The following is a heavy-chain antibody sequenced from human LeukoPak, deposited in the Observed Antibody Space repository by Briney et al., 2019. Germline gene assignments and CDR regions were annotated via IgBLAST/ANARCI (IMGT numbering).Heavy chain of an antibody. V-gene: IGHV3-21*01. Sequence: PGGSLRLSCAASGFTFSDYNMNWVRQAPGKGLEWVSSISSSSSHIYYADSLKGRITISRDNAKSSLYLQMNSLRAEDTAVYYCATDGQSSGWYGFDYWGQGTLVTVSS. D-gene: IGHD6-19*01. CDR2: ISSSSSHI. J-gene: IGHJ4*02. CDR1: GFTFSDYN. CDR3: ATDGQSSGWYGFDY.